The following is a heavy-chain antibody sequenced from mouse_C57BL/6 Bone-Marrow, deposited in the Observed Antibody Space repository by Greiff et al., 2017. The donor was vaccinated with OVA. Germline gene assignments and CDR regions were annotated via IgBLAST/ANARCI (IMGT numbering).Heavy chain of an antibody. Sequence: QVQLQQPGAELVKPGASVKMSCKASGYTFTSYWITWVKQRPGQGLEWIGDIYPGSGSTNYNEKFKSKATLTVDTSSSPAYMQISSLTSDDSAVDYCARSDYDYDVAWFAYWGQGTLVTVSA. CDR1: GYTFTSYW. J-gene: IGHJ3*01. D-gene: IGHD2-4*01. V-gene: IGHV1-55*01. CDR3: ARSDYDYDVAWFAY. CDR2: IYPGSGST.